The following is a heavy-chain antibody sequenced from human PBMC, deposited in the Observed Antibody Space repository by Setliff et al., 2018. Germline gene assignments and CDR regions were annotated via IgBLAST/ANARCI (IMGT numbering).Heavy chain of an antibody. V-gene: IGHV1-18*01. CDR3: ARNALTGTTRKYYYYMDV. D-gene: IGHD1-7*01. J-gene: IGHJ6*03. CDR2: ISLYDGHT. Sequence: ASVKVSCKAADYTFLSYGLNWVRQAPGQGLEWMGFISLYDGHTNYAQNFQGRLTVTTDTSTSTAYMELRSLTSEDTAVYYCARNALTGTTRKYYYYMDVWGQGTMVTVSS. CDR1: DYTFLSYG.